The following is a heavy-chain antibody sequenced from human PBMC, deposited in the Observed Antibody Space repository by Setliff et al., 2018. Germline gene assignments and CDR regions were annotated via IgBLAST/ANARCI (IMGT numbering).Heavy chain of an antibody. CDR1: GGPTNSDRYY. V-gene: IGHV4-39*01. CDR3: ASHPRVTIFGVVAFGY. J-gene: IGHJ4*02. Sequence: SETLSLTCTVSGGPTNSDRYYWGWIRQPPGKGLEWIGSMYSSGSTYYNPSLKSRVTISVDTSQNQFSLKLSSVTAADTAAYYCASHPRVTIFGVVAFGYWGQGILVTVSS. D-gene: IGHD3-3*01. CDR2: MYSSGST.